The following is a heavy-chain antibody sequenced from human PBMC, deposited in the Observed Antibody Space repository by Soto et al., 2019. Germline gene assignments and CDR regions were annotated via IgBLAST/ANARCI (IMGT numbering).Heavy chain of an antibody. CDR2: IIPIFGTA. J-gene: IGHJ3*02. Sequence: GASVKVSCKASGGPFSSYAISWVRQAPGQGLEWMGGIIPIFGTANYAQKFQGRVTITADESTSTAYMELSSLRSEDTAVYYCARVRVAAAGAFDTWGQGPMVTVSS. D-gene: IGHD6-25*01. V-gene: IGHV1-69*13. CDR3: ARVRVAAAGAFDT. CDR1: GGPFSSYA.